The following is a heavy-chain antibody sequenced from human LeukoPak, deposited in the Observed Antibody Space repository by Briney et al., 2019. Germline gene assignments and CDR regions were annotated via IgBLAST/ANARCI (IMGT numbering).Heavy chain of an antibody. Sequence: AGGSLRLSCAASGFTFSSYAMHWVRQAPGKGLEWVAVISYDGSNKYYADSVKGRFTISRDNSKNTLYLQMNSLRAEDTAVYYCAKQRDGYYDSSGYYLDYWGQGTLVTVSS. CDR1: GFTFSSYA. CDR3: AKQRDGYYDSSGYYLDY. J-gene: IGHJ4*02. V-gene: IGHV3-30-3*02. CDR2: ISYDGSNK. D-gene: IGHD3-22*01.